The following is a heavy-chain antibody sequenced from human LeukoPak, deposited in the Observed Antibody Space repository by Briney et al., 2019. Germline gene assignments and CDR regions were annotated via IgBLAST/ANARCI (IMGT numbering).Heavy chain of an antibody. CDR3: ARTDYDYVWGSYRPYYFDY. J-gene: IGHJ4*02. V-gene: IGHV4-34*01. Sequence: SETLSLTCAVYGGSFSDYYWGWIRQPPGRGLEWIGSIYYSGSTYYNPSLKSRVTISVDTSKNQFSLKLSSVTAADTAVYYCARTDYDYVWGSYRPYYFDYWGQGTLVTVSS. D-gene: IGHD3-16*02. CDR1: GGSFSDYY. CDR2: IYYSGST.